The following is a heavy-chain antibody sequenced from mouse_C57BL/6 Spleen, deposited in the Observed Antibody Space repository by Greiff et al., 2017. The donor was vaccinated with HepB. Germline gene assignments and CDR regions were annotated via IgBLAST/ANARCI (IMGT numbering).Heavy chain of an antibody. J-gene: IGHJ2*01. V-gene: IGHV3-3*01. CDR1: GFSINSDCY. CDR3: ARGARDSSGYGYFDY. D-gene: IGHD3-2*02. CDR2: TFYSGIT. Sequence: EVKLLESGPSLVRPSQTLSLTCTVTGFSINSDCYWIWIRQFPGNKLEYIGYTFYSGITYYNPSLESRTYITRDTSKNQFSLKLSSVTTEDTATYYGARGARDSSGYGYFDYWGQGTTLTVSS.